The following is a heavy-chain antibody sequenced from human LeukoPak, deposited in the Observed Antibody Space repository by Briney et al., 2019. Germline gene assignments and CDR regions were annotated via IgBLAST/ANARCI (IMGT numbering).Heavy chain of an antibody. CDR2: IYYSGST. CDR1: GGSISSYY. Sequence: SETLSLTCTVSGGSISSYYWSWIRQPPGKGLEWIGYIYYSGSTNYNPSLKSRVTISVDTSKNQFSLKLSSVTAADTAVYFCARHLNYYYYYYMDVWGKGTTVTVSS. J-gene: IGHJ6*03. CDR3: ARHLNYYYYYYMDV. V-gene: IGHV4-59*08.